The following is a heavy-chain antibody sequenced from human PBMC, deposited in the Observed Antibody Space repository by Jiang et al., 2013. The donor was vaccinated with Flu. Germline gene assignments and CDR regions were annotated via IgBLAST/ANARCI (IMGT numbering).Heavy chain of an antibody. CDR2: IYYSGST. Sequence: GLVKPSETLSLTCTVSGGSISSSSYYWGWIRQPPGKGLEWIGSIYYSGSTYYNPSLKSRVTISVDTSKNQFSLKLSSVTAADTAVYYCARQTLGYCSSTSCSPSFDYWGQGTLVTV. CDR1: GGSISSSSYY. V-gene: IGHV4-39*07. J-gene: IGHJ4*02. D-gene: IGHD2-2*01. CDR3: ARQTLGYCSSTSCSPSFDY.